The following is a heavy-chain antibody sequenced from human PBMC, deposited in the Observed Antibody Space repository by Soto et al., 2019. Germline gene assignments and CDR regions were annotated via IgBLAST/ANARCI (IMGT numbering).Heavy chain of an antibody. CDR3: ARGGYGDQGCFYGMGV. J-gene: IGHJ6*02. Sequence: PSETLSLTCTVSGGSISSGGYYWSWIRQPPGKGLEWIGYIYHSGSTYYNPSLKSRVTISVDRSKNQFSLKLSSVTAADTAVYYCARGGYGDQGCFYGMGVWGHGPTLPASS. D-gene: IGHD6-25*01. CDR2: IYHSGST. CDR1: GGSISSGGYY. V-gene: IGHV4-30-2*01.